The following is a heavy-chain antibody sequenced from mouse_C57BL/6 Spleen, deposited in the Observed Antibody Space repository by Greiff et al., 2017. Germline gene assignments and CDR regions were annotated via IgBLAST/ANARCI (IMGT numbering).Heavy chain of an antibody. J-gene: IGHJ4*01. Sequence: VQLQQSGPVLVKPGASVKMSCKASGYTFTDYYMNWVKQSHGKSLEWIGVINPYNGGTSYNQKFKGKATLTVDKSSSTAYMELNSLTSEDSAVYYCASYRLWYSMDYWGQGTSVTVSS. CDR2: INPYNGGT. CDR1: GYTFTDYY. D-gene: IGHD2-1*01. V-gene: IGHV1-19*01. CDR3: ASYRLWYSMDY.